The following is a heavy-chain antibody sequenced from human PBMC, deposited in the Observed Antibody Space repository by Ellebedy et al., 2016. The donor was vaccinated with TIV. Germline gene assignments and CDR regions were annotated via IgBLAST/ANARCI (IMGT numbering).Heavy chain of an antibody. V-gene: IGHV1-69*13. CDR1: GGTFSSYA. Sequence: SVKVSCXASGGTFSSYAISWVRQAPGQGLEWMGGIIPIFGTANYAQKFQGRVTITADESTSTAYMELSSLRSEDTAVYYCARVRHCSSTSCYSELVQGSYYYYYGMDVWGQGTTVTVSS. J-gene: IGHJ6*02. CDR2: IIPIFGTA. CDR3: ARVRHCSSTSCYSELVQGSYYYYYGMDV. D-gene: IGHD2-2*01.